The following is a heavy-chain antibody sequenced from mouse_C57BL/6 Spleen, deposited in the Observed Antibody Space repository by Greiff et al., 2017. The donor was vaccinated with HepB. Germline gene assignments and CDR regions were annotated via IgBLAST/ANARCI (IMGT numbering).Heavy chain of an antibody. D-gene: IGHD1-1*01. V-gene: IGHV1-15*01. CDR1: GYTFTDYE. CDR3: TRAVTTVVGDWYCDV. Sequence: QVQLQQSGAELVRPGASVTLSCKASGYTFTDYEMHWVKQTPVHGLEWIGAIDPETGGTAYNQKFKGKAILTADKSSSTAYMELRSLTSEDSAVYYCTRAVTTVVGDWYCDVWGTGTTVTVSS. CDR2: IDPETGGT. J-gene: IGHJ1*03.